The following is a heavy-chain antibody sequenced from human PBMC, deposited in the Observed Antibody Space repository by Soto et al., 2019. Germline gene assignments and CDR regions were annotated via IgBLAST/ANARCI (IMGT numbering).Heavy chain of an antibody. J-gene: IGHJ6*02. CDR2: IYPGDSDT. CDR3: ARASAHQGYCSSTSCYSYYYGMDV. CDR1: GYSFTSHW. D-gene: IGHD2-2*02. Sequence: GEALKISCKGSGYSFTSHWIGWVRQMPGKGLEWMGIIYPGDSDTRYSPSFQGQVTISADKSISTAYLQWSSLKASDTAMYYCARASAHQGYCSSTSCYSYYYGMDVWGQGTTVTVSS. V-gene: IGHV5-51*01.